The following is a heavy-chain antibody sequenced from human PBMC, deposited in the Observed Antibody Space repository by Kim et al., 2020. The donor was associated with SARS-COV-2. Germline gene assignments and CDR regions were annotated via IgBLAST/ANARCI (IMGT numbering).Heavy chain of an antibody. J-gene: IGHJ4*02. D-gene: IGHD3-22*01. CDR2: ISGSGDST. V-gene: IGHV3-23*01. Sequence: GGSVRLSYAASGFTFSNYAMSWVRQAPGKGLEWVSTISGSGDSTYYADSVKGRFTISRDNSKNTLYLQMNSLRDEDTAVYYCAKGSRSSGYYYDYWGQGTLVTVSS. CDR1: GFTFSNYA. CDR3: AKGSRSSGYYYDY.